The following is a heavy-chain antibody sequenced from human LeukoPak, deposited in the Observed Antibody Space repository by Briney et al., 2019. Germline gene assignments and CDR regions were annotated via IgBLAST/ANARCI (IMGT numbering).Heavy chain of an antibody. V-gene: IGHV3-23*01. Sequence: GSLRLSCAASGFTFTNYAMSWVRQAPGKGLEWVSGMSGRGVSTYYADSVKGRFTISSDNSKNTLYLQMNSLRAEDTAIYYCAKDCNGGNCYIDYWGQGTLVTVAS. D-gene: IGHD2-15*01. CDR2: MSGRGVST. CDR3: AKDCNGGNCYIDY. CDR1: GFTFTNYA. J-gene: IGHJ4*02.